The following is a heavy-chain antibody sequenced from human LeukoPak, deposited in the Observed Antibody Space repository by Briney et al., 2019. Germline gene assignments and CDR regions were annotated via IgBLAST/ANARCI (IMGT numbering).Heavy chain of an antibody. Sequence: GGSLRLSCAASGFTFSDYYMSWIRQAPGKGLEWVSYISSSGSTIYYADSVKGRFTISRDNAKDSLYLQMNSLRAEDTAVYYCARVRDYDSSSGYYYGMDVWGQGTTVTVSS. D-gene: IGHD3-22*01. CDR3: ARVRDYDSSSGYYYGMDV. V-gene: IGHV3-11*01. CDR2: ISSSGSTI. J-gene: IGHJ6*02. CDR1: GFTFSDYY.